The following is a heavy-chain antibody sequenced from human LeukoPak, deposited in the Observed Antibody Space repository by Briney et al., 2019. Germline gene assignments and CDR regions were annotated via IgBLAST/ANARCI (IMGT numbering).Heavy chain of an antibody. J-gene: IGHJ4*02. CDR3: ARGMYYYGSGSYWAVFDY. V-gene: IGHV5-51*01. CDR2: IYPGDSDT. CDR1: GYSFTSYW. D-gene: IGHD3-10*01. Sequence: GKSLKISCKGSGYSFTSYWIGWVRQMPGKGLEWMGIIYPGDSDTRYSPSFQGQVTISADKSISTAYLQWSSLKASDTAMYYCARGMYYYGSGSYWAVFDYWGQGTLVTVSS.